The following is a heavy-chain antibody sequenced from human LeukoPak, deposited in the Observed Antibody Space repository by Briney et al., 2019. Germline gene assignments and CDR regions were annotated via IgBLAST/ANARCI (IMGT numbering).Heavy chain of an antibody. V-gene: IGHV1-69*13. CDR1: GGTFSSYA. J-gene: IGHJ3*02. Sequence: ASVKVSCKASGGTFSSYAISWVRQAPGQGLEWIGGIIPIFGTANYAQKFQRRVTITADESTSTAYMELSSLRSEDTAVYYCARVSGNTPHHDAFDIWGQGTMVTVSS. CDR2: IIPIFGTA. D-gene: IGHD4-23*01. CDR3: ARVSGNTPHHDAFDI.